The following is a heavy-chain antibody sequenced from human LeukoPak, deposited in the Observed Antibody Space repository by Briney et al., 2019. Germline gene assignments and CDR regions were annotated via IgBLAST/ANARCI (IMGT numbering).Heavy chain of an antibody. D-gene: IGHD3-22*01. V-gene: IGHV4-34*01. CDR2: INHSGST. CDR3: ARVKKYYYDSSGYSLLFDY. Sequence: PSETLSLTCAVYGGSFSGYYWSWIRQPPGKGLEWIGEINHSGSTNYNPSLKSRVTISVDTSKNQFSLKLSSVTAADTAVYYCARVKKYYYDSSGYSLLFDYWGQGTLVTVSS. J-gene: IGHJ4*02. CDR1: GGSFSGYY.